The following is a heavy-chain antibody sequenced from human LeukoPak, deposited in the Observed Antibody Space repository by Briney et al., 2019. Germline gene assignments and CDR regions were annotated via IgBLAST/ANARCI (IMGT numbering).Heavy chain of an antibody. J-gene: IGHJ5*02. CDR2: MNPNSGNT. Sequence: ASVKVSCKASGYTFTSYDINWVRQATGQGLEWMGWMNPNSGNTGYAQKFQGRVTMTRNTSISTAYMELSSLRSDDTAVYYCARVPAAAGTSWFDPWRQGTLVTVSS. D-gene: IGHD6-13*01. V-gene: IGHV1-8*01. CDR3: ARVPAAAGTSWFDP. CDR1: GYTFTSYD.